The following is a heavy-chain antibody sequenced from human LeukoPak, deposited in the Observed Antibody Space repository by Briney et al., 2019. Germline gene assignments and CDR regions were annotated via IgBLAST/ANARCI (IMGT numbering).Heavy chain of an antibody. Sequence: ASVKVSCKASGYTFTSNYIHWVRQAPGQGLEWMGIINPSGGSTSYAQKFQGRVTMTRDTSTSTVYMELSSLRSEDTAVYYCARDSQDYGGNFLFQVWGQGTLVTVSS. J-gene: IGHJ4*02. V-gene: IGHV1-46*01. CDR1: GYTFTSNY. D-gene: IGHD4-23*01. CDR2: INPSGGST. CDR3: ARDSQDYGGNFLFQV.